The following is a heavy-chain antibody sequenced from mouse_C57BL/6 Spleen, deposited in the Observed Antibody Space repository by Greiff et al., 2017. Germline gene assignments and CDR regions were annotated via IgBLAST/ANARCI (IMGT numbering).Heavy chain of an antibody. J-gene: IGHJ4*01. V-gene: IGHV1-82*01. CDR1: GYAFSSSW. D-gene: IGHD2-1*01. Sequence: QVQLQQSGPELVKPGASVKISCKASGYAFSSSWMNWVKQRPGKGLEWIGRIYPGDGDTNYNGKFKGKATLTADKSSSTAYMQLSSLTSEDSAVYFCARELQNAMDDWGHGTSVTVSS. CDR3: ARELQNAMDD. CDR2: IYPGDGDT.